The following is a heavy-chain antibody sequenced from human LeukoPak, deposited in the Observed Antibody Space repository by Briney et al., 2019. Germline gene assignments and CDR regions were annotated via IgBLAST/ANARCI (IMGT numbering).Heavy chain of an antibody. D-gene: IGHD2-15*01. J-gene: IGHJ4*02. V-gene: IGHV3-33*06. Sequence: GGSLRLSCAASGFTFSGYGMHWVRQAPGKGLEWVAVIWYDGSNKYYADSVKGRVTISRDNSKNTLYLQMNSLRAEETPGYYWAKNLRTVGLPLDYWGQGTLVTVSS. CDR1: GFTFSGYG. CDR3: AKNLRTVGLPLDY. CDR2: IWYDGSNK.